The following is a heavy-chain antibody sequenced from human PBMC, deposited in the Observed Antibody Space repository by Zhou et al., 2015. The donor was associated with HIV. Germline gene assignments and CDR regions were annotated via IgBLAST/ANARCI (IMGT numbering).Heavy chain of an antibody. CDR2: ITPVLGTA. CDR3: ARDRGGATRPDWRYFDL. J-gene: IGHJ2*01. V-gene: IGHV1-69*06. D-gene: IGHD3-16*01. Sequence: QVLLVQSGAEVKKPGSSVKVSCKPSEGTFSSYGISWVRQAPGQGLEWMGGITPVLGTAKYAQKFQGRVSFTADRSTSTAYMELRSLRSDDTAVYYCARDRGGATRPDWRYFDLWGRGTQVTVSS. CDR1: EGTFSSYG.